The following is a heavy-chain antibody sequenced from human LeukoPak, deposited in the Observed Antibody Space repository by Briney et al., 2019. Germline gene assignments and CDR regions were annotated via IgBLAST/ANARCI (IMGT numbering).Heavy chain of an antibody. Sequence: KSSETLSLTCTVSGGSISSSSYYWGWIRQPPGRGLEWIGSIYYSGSTYYNPSLKSRVTISVDTSKNQFSLKLSSVTAADTAVYYCARDGDDIVVVVAATGWFDPWGQGTLVTVSS. J-gene: IGHJ5*02. CDR3: ARDGDDIVVVVAATGWFDP. CDR1: GGSISSSSYY. D-gene: IGHD2-15*01. CDR2: IYYSGST. V-gene: IGHV4-39*07.